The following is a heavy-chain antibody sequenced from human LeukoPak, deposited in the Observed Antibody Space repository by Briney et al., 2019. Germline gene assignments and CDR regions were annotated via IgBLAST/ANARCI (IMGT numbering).Heavy chain of an antibody. CDR2: IIPIFGTA. CDR3: ARSNWDPPQADY. D-gene: IGHD1-1*01. V-gene: IGHV1-69*13. Sequence: SVKVSCKASGGTFSSYAISWVRQAPGQGLEWMGGIIPIFGTANYAQKFQGRVTITADESTSTAYMELSSLRSEDTAVYYCARSNWDPPQADYWGQGTLVTVSS. CDR1: GGTFSSYA. J-gene: IGHJ4*02.